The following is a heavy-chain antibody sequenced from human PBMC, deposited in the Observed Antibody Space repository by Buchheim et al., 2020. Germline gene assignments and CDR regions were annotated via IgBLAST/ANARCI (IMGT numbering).Heavy chain of an antibody. Sequence: QVQLQESGPGLVKPSQTLSLTCTVSGDSVSGGAYYWTWIRQHPGHGLEWIGYVHYSGSTYYNPSLKSRVALSIDTSKNQFSLRLNSMTAADTAVYFCARLLIDYGDYYFDSWGHGTL. CDR2: VHYSGST. J-gene: IGHJ4*01. CDR3: ARLLIDYGDYYFDS. CDR1: GDSVSGGAYY. V-gene: IGHV4-31*03. D-gene: IGHD4-17*01.